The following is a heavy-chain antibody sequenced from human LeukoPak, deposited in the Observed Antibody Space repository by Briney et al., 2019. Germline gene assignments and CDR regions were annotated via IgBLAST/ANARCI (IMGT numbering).Heavy chain of an antibody. CDR1: GGSISSSNW. J-gene: IGHJ4*02. CDR3: ARVEDIAAAGTLDY. CDR2: IYHSGST. Sequence: SGTLSLTCAVSGGSISSSNWWSWDRQPPGRGLEWIGEIYHSGSTNYNPSLKSRVTISVDKSKNQFSLKLSSVTAADTAVYYCARVEDIAAAGTLDYWGQGTLVTVSS. V-gene: IGHV4-4*02. D-gene: IGHD6-13*01.